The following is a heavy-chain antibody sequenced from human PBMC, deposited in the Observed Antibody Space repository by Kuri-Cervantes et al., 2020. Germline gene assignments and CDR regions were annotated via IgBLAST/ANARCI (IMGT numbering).Heavy chain of an antibody. D-gene: IGHD3-10*01. CDR1: GFSFSDSY. Sequence: GGSLRLSCAASGFSFSDSYMNWVRQAPGKGPEWVANIKQDGMEKNYVDSVKGRFAISRDNAKNSLFLQMNSLRAEDTAVYYCVRESPEWKVQGIMTFWGQGTLVTVSS. V-gene: IGHV3-7*01. J-gene: IGHJ4*02. CDR2: IKQDGMEK. CDR3: VRESPEWKVQGIMTF.